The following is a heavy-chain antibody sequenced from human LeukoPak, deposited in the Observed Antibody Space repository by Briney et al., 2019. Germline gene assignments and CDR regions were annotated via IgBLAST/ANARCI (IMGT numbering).Heavy chain of an antibody. Sequence: KSGESLRLSCAASGFTFSNAWMSWVRQAPGKGLEWVGRIKSQANGGTTDYAAPVKGRFNILRDDSKTTPYLEMHSLKTEDTAVYYCTALGYPQYCGDWGQGSQVTVSS. CDR3: TALGYPQYCGD. J-gene: IGHJ4*02. CDR1: GFTFSNAW. V-gene: IGHV3-15*01. CDR2: IKSQANGGTT. D-gene: IGHD2-15*01.